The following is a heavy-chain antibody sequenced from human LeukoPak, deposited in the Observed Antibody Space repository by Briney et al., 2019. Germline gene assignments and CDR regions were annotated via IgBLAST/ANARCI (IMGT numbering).Heavy chain of an antibody. CDR2: IYYSGSA. J-gene: IGHJ6*02. D-gene: IGHD1-7*01. CDR3: ARDNWNYGSSMDV. Sequence: SETLSLTCTVSGGSISSYYWSWIRQPPGKGLEWIGYIYYSGSANYNPSLKSRVTISVDTSKNQFSLKLSSVTAADTAVYYCARDNWNYGSSMDVWGQGTTVTVSS. CDR1: GGSISSYY. V-gene: IGHV4-59*01.